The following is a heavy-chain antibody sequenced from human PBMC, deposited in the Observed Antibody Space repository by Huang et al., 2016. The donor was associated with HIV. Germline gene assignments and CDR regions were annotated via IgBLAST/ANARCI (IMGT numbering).Heavy chain of an antibody. CDR1: GGSISSGGYY. V-gene: IGHV4-30-4*08. CDR3: GRFSYYSDSTISQYLQL. Sequence: QVHLQESGPGLVKPSQTLSLTCTVSGGSISSGGYYWTWIRQPPGKGLEWIGYIYYRGSTYYNPSLKSPVTISVDTSKNQFSLKVTSMTAADTAVYYCGRFSYYSDSTISQYLQLWGQGALVTVSS. J-gene: IGHJ1*01. D-gene: IGHD3-22*01. CDR2: IYYRGST.